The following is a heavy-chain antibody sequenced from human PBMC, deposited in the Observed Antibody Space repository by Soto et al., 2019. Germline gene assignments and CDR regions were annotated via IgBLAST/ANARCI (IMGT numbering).Heavy chain of an antibody. Sequence: GGSLRLSCAASGFTFSSYGMHWVRQAPGKGLEWVAVIWYDGSNKYYADSVKGRFTISRDNSKNTMYLQMNSLRAEDTAVYYCARDLVRDGYNPLYYYYGMDVWGQGTTVTVSS. D-gene: IGHD5-12*01. CDR2: IWYDGSNK. CDR3: ARDLVRDGYNPLYYYYGMDV. J-gene: IGHJ6*02. V-gene: IGHV3-33*01. CDR1: GFTFSSYG.